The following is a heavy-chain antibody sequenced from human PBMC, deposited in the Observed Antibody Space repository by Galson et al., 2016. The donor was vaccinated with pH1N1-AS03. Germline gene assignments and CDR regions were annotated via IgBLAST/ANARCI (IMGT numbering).Heavy chain of an antibody. CDR2: INPSGGNT. V-gene: IGHV1-46*01. D-gene: IGHD2-2*01. Sequence: SVKVSCKASGYTFTSYSIHWVRQAPGQGLEWMGVINPSGGNTSYAQNFQGRVTMTSDTSTSIGSLEVISLKFDDTAVYSCTRDWPQRYDYWGQGTLVTVSS. J-gene: IGHJ4*02. CDR3: TRDWPQRYDY. CDR1: GYTFTSYS.